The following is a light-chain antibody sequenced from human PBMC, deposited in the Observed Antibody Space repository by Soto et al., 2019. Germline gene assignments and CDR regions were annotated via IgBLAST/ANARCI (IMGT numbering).Light chain of an antibody. J-gene: IGKJ1*01. Sequence: EIVLTQSPGTLSLSPGERATLSCRASQSVTSNYLAWYQQKPGQAPSLLIYGASARAAGIPDRVSASGTGTDFALTISGREPEDFAVYCCQQYASSPWTFGQGTKVEIK. CDR1: QSVTSNY. CDR3: QQYASSPWT. CDR2: GAS. V-gene: IGKV3-20*01.